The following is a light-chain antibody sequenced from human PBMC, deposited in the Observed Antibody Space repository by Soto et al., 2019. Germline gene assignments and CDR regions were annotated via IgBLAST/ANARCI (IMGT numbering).Light chain of an antibody. J-gene: IGKJ1*01. CDR3: LQYDDWHRT. V-gene: IGKV3-15*01. CDR1: QSVSNN. Sequence: EILMTQSPAILSVSPGDRATLSCRAGQSVSNNLAWYQQKPGQTPRLVIYGASNRATGVPARFSGSGSGTDFTLTISSLQSEDFAVYYCLQYDDWHRTFGQGTKVDIK. CDR2: GAS.